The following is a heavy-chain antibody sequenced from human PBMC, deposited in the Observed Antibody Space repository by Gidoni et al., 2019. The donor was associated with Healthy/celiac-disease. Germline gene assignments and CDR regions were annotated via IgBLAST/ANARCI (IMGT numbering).Heavy chain of an antibody. CDR3: ARDRRVAFDI. CDR2: INSEGSST. Sequence: EVQLVESGGGLVQLGGSLRLSCAASGFTFSSSWLHWVRQARGKGLVWASRINSEGSSTSYADSVKGRFTISRDNAKNTLYLQMNSLRAEDTAVYYCARDRRVAFDIWGQGTMVTVSS. J-gene: IGHJ3*02. V-gene: IGHV3-74*01. CDR1: GFTFSSSW.